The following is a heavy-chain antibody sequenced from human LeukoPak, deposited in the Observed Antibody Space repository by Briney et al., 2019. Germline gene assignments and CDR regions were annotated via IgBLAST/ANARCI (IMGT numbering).Heavy chain of an antibody. CDR3: AKDRYSGSYYVFLGPEPVDY. D-gene: IGHD1-26*01. Sequence: GGSLRLSCAASGFTFSSYWMSWVRQAPGKGLEWVSAISGSGGSTYYADSVKGRFTISRDNSKNTLYLQMNSLRAEDTAVYYCAKDRYSGSYYVFLGPEPVDYWGQGTLVTVSS. CDR1: GFTFSSYW. V-gene: IGHV3-23*01. CDR2: ISGSGGST. J-gene: IGHJ4*02.